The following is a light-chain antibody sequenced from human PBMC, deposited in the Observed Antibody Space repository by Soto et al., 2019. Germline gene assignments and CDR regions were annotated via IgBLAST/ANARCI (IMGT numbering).Light chain of an antibody. V-gene: IGKV3-20*01. CDR2: GAS. J-gene: IGKJ5*01. CDR3: QQYGSPLIT. Sequence: EIVLTQSPGTLSLSPGERATLSCRASQSVSSNYLAWYQQKPGQAPRLLIYGASSRATGIPDRFSGSGSGTDFTLTISRLEPEDFAMYYCQQYGSPLITFGQGTRLEIK. CDR1: QSVSSNY.